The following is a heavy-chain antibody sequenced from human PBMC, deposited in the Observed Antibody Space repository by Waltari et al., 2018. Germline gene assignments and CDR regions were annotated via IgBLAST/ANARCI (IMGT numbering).Heavy chain of an antibody. CDR2: AYYGGGT. CDR1: GGSLDHYSYY. Sequence: QLLLQESGPGLVKPSETLSLTCTVSGGSLDHYSYYWSWVRRSPGKGLGWIGRAYYGGGTSYNPSLRRRLAISVDTSKNQFSMRLSPATAADTALYYCAAYYYDGSLFWGFEYWGQGSLVTVSS. CDR3: AAYYYDGSLFWGFEY. J-gene: IGHJ4*02. V-gene: IGHV4-39*01. D-gene: IGHD3-22*01.